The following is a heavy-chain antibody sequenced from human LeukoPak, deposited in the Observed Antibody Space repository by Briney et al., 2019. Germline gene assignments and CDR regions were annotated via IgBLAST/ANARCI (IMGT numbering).Heavy chain of an antibody. CDR2: MNHSGST. V-gene: IGHV4-34*01. D-gene: IGHD1-26*01. CDR1: GGSFSGYY. J-gene: IGHJ4*02. CDR3: TRGRGSFDDY. Sequence: SETLSLTCAVSGGSFSGYYWSWIRQPPGKGLEWIGEMNHSGSTNHNPSLKSRVSISVDKNQFSLKLTSVTAADTAVYYCTRGRGSFDDYWGREPWSPSPQ.